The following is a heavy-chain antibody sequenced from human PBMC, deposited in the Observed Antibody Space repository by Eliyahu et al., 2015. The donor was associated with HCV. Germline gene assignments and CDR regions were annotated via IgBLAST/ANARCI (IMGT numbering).Heavy chain of an antibody. CDR3: ARDVGFRSGEKFGFDS. Sequence: QVQLVQSGTEVKKPGASVRVSCQASGYTFSTXTMNWVRQAPGQSLEWMGLIYGDNGDTKYSDVFQGRVTITRDTSASTDYMDLRGLKSEDTAVYYCARDVGFRSGEKFGFDSWGQGTLVIVSS. D-gene: IGHD3/OR15-3a*01. CDR2: IYGDNGDT. CDR1: GYTFSTXT. J-gene: IGHJ4*02. V-gene: IGHV1-3*01.